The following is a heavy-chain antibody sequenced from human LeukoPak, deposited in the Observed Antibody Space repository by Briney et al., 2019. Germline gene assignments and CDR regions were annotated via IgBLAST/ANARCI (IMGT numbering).Heavy chain of an antibody. CDR1: GFTFSSYS. CDR3: AREVVPALDAIFGVVKDAFDI. J-gene: IGHJ3*02. CDR2: ISSSSSYI. Sequence: PGGSLRLSCAASGFTFSSYSMNWVRQAPGKGLEWVSSISSSSSYIYYADSVKGRFTISRDNAKNSLYLQTNSLRAEDTAVYYCAREVVPALDAIFGVVKDAFDIWGQGTMVTVSS. V-gene: IGHV3-21*01. D-gene: IGHD3-3*01.